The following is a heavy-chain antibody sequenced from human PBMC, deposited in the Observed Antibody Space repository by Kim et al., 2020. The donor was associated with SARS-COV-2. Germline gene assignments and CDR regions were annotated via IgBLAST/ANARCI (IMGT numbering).Heavy chain of an antibody. CDR3: ARGGDSSGKDFDY. D-gene: IGHD6-19*01. CDR1: GFTFSSYW. Sequence: GGSLRLSCAASGFTFSSYWMSWVRQAPGKGLEWVANIKQDGSEKYYVDSVKGRFTISRDNAKNSLYLQMNSLRAEDTAVYYCARGGDSSGKDFDYWGQGTLVTVSS. J-gene: IGHJ4*02. V-gene: IGHV3-7*03. CDR2: IKQDGSEK.